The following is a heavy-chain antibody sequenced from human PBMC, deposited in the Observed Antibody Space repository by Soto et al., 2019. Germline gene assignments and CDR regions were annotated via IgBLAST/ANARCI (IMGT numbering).Heavy chain of an antibody. CDR2: IYYSGST. V-gene: IGHV4-39*01. Sequence: PSETLSLTCTVSGGSISSSSYYWGGIRQPPGKGLEWIGSIYYSGSTYYNPSLKSRVTISVDTSKNQFSLKLSSVTAADTAVYYCAGYDFWSGYLLRNWFDPWGQGTLVTVSS. J-gene: IGHJ5*02. CDR1: GGSISSSSYY. CDR3: AGYDFWSGYLLRNWFDP. D-gene: IGHD3-3*01.